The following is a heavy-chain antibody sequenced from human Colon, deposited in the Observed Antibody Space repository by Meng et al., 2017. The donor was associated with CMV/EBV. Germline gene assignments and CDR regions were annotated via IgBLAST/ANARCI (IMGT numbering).Heavy chain of an antibody. CDR3: ATIRYFDELPPGV. V-gene: IGHV4-34*01. J-gene: IGHJ4*02. Sequence: VSRGSLTPYFLAWIRQTPGKGLEWIGEINHSGRVDYNPSLKSRVVISVNTSRNQFSLRLSSVTAADTAVYYCATIRYFDELPPGVWGQGTLVTVSS. CDR2: INHSGRV. D-gene: IGHD3-9*01. CDR1: RGSLTPYF.